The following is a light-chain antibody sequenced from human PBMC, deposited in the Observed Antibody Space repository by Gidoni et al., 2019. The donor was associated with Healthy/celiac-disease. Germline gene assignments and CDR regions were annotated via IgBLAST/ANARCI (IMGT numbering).Light chain of an antibody. Sequence: SASVGDRVTITCQASQDISNYLNWYQQKPGKAPKLLIYDASNLETGVPSRFSGSGSGTDFTFTISSLQPEDIATYYCQQYDNLPITCGQGTRLEIK. J-gene: IGKJ5*01. CDR2: DAS. V-gene: IGKV1-33*01. CDR1: QDISNY. CDR3: QQYDNLPIT.